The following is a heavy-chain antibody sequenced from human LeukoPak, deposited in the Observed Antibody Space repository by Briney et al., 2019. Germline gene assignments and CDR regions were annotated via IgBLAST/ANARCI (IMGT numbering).Heavy chain of an antibody. D-gene: IGHD2-15*01. V-gene: IGHV4-34*01. J-gene: IGHJ6*02. Sequence: SETLSLTCAVYGGSFSGYYWSWIRQPPGKGLEWIGEINHGGSTNYNPSLKSRVTISVDTSKNQFSLKLSSVTAADTAVYYCARGYCSGGSCPRYYYYYYGMDVWGQGTTVTVSS. CDR1: GGSFSGYY. CDR3: ARGYCSGGSCPRYYYYYYGMDV. CDR2: INHGGST.